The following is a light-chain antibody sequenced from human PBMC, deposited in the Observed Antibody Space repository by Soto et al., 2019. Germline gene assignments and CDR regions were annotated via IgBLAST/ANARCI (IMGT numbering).Light chain of an antibody. CDR3: LQYYSTPPT. CDR1: QSVLYSSNNKNN. J-gene: IGKJ3*01. V-gene: IGKV4-1*01. Sequence: DIVMTQSPDSLAVSLGERATINCKSSQSVLYSSNNKNNLAWYQQKPGQPPKLLIYWASTRESGVPDRFSGSGSGTDFTLTISSLQAEDVAVYYCLQYYSTPPTFGPGTKVDIK. CDR2: WAS.